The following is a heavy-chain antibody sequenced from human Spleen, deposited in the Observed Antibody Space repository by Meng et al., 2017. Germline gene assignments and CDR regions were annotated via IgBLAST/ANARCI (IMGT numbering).Heavy chain of an antibody. CDR3: ARGGFTFHI. D-gene: IGHD3-16*01. Sequence: GESLKISCEGSGFTFSNAYMTWVRQVPGKGLEWVATIKEDGSEKYYVDSLKGRFTISRDNAKNSLFLQLNSLRAEDTAVYYCARGGFTFHIWGQGTMVTVSS. CDR2: IKEDGSEK. V-gene: IGHV3-7*04. J-gene: IGHJ3*02. CDR1: GFTFSNAY.